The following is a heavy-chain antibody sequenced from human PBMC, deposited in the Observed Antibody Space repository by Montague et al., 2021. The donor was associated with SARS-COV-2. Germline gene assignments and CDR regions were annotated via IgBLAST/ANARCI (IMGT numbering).Heavy chain of an antibody. V-gene: IGHV4-61*02. CDR1: GGSISSGSYY. CDR2: ISISGST. CDR3: ARDIAVASLFDY. J-gene: IGHJ4*02. Sequence: TLSLTCTVSGGSISSGSYYWSWIRQPAGKGLEWIGRISISGSTNYNPSLKSRVTISVDTTKNQFSLKLSTVTAADTVVYYCARDIAVASLFDYWGQGTLVPVSS. D-gene: IGHD6-19*01.